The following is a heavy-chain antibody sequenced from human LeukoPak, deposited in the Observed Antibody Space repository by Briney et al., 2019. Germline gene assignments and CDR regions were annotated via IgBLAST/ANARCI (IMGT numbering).Heavy chain of an antibody. CDR2: INHSGST. J-gene: IGHJ4*02. Sequence: SETLSLTCAVYGGSFSGYYWSWIRQPPGKELEWIGEINHSGSTNYNPSLKSRVTISVDTSKNQFSLKLSSVTAADTAVYYCAREGIDSSGYYVDYWGQGTLVTVSS. V-gene: IGHV4-34*01. CDR1: GGSFSGYY. CDR3: AREGIDSSGYYVDY. D-gene: IGHD3-22*01.